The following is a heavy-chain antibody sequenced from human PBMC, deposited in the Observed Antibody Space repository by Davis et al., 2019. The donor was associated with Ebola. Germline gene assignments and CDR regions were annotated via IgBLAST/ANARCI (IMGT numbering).Heavy chain of an antibody. CDR3: ASETKYYYYGMDV. Sequence: ASVKVSCKAFGYTFTTFAMNWVRQAPGLGLEWMGWINTNTGNPTYAQDFTGRFVFSLDISVSTAYLQISSLKAEDTAVYYCASETKYYYYGMDVWGQGTTVTVSS. CDR1: GYTFTTFA. J-gene: IGHJ6*02. V-gene: IGHV7-4-1*02. CDR2: INTNTGNP. D-gene: IGHD1-7*01.